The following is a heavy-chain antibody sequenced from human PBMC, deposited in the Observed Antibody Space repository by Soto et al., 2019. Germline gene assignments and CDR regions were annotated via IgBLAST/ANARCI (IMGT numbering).Heavy chain of an antibody. V-gene: IGHV3-30*18. Sequence: GGSLRLSCAASGFTFSSYGMHWVRQAPGKGLEWVAVISYDGSNKYYADSVKGRFTISRDNSKNTLYLQMNSLRAEDTAVYYCANIAVAGTWRMDAWGQGTTVTVSS. CDR3: ANIAVAGTWRMDA. D-gene: IGHD6-19*01. CDR1: GFTFSSYG. CDR2: ISYDGSNK. J-gene: IGHJ6*02.